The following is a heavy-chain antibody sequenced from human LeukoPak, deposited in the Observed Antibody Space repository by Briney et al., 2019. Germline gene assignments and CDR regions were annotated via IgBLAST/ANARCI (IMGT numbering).Heavy chain of an antibody. CDR3: AREACGGDCSELDY. J-gene: IGHJ4*02. V-gene: IGHV1-2*02. CDR2: INPNSGGT. CDR1: GYTFTGYY. Sequence: ASVKVSCKASGYTFTGYYMHWVRQAPGQGPEWMGWINPNSGGTNYAQKFRGRVTMTRDTSISTAYMELSRLRSDDTAVYYCAREACGGDCSELDYWGQGTLVTVSS. D-gene: IGHD2-21*01.